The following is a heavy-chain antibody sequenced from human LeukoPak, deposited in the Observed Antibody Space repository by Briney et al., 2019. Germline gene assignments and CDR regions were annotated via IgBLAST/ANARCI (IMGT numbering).Heavy chain of an antibody. V-gene: IGHV3-23*01. J-gene: IGHJ4*02. CDR2: ISGSGGST. CDR3: AKGWAGYYDILTGYWFDY. CDR1: GFTFSSYA. D-gene: IGHD3-9*01. Sequence: PGRSLRLSCAASGFTFSSYAMSWVRQAPGKGLEWVSAISGSGGSTYYADSVKGRFTIPRDNSKNTLYLQMNSLRAEDTAVYYCAKGWAGYYDILTGYWFDYWGQGTLVTVSS.